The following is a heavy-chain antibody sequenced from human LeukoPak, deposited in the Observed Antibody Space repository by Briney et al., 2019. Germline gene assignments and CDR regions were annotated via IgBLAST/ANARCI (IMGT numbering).Heavy chain of an antibody. V-gene: IGHV4-59*01. D-gene: IGHD3-10*01. CDR3: ARIGNYGSGSYRYYYYYYMDV. J-gene: IGHJ6*03. CDR1: GGSISSYY. CDR2: IYYSGST. Sequence: PSETLSLTCTVSGGSISSYYWSWIRQPPGKGLEWIGYIYYSGSTNYNPSLKSRVTISVDTSKNQFSLKLSSVTAVDTAVYYCARIGNYGSGSYRYYYYYYMDVWGKGTTVTISS.